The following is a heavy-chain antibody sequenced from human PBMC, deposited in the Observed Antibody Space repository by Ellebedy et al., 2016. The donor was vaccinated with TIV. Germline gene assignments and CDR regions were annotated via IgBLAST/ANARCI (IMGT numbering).Heavy chain of an antibody. Sequence: SETLSLTCTVSGGSISGYYWSWIQQTPGKGLEWIGYIYFSGGATYNPSLKSRVTVSVDTSKSQISLKLSSVTAADTAVYYCARHVGWELPYFDYWGQGTLVTVSS. J-gene: IGHJ4*02. V-gene: IGHV4-59*08. CDR2: IYFSGGA. D-gene: IGHD1-26*01. CDR3: ARHVGWELPYFDY. CDR1: GGSISGYY.